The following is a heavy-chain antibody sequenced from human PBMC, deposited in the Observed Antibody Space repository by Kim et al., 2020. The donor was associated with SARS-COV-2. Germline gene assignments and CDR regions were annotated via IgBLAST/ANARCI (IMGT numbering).Heavy chain of an antibody. CDR1: GGSFSGYY. V-gene: IGHV4-34*01. CDR2: INHSGST. D-gene: IGHD3-22*01. Sequence: SETLSLTCAVYGGSFSGYYWSWIRQPPGKGLEWIGEINHSGSTNYNPSLKSRVTISVDTSKNQFSLKLSSVTAADTAVYYCARVYGDFTYYYDSSGYYFDYWGQGTLVTVSS. CDR3: ARVYGDFTYYYDSSGYYFDY. J-gene: IGHJ4*02.